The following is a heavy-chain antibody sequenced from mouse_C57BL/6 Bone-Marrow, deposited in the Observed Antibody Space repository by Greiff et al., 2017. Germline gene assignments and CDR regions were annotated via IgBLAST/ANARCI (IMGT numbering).Heavy chain of an antibody. Sequence: EVKLVESGGGLVQPGGSLSLSCAASGFTFTDYYMSWVRQPPGKALEWLGFIRNKANGYTTEYSASVKGRFTISRDNSQSILYLQMNALRAEDSATYYCARYPPNWDVGGYYFDYWGQGTTLTVSS. J-gene: IGHJ2*01. V-gene: IGHV7-3*01. CDR1: GFTFTDYY. D-gene: IGHD4-1*02. CDR2: IRNKANGYTT. CDR3: ARYPPNWDVGGYYFDY.